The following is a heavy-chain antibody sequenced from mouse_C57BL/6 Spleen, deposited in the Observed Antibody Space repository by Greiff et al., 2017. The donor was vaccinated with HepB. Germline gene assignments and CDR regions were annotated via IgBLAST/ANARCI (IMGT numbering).Heavy chain of an antibody. V-gene: IGHV10-1*01. CDR3: VDGGFAY. D-gene: IGHD1-1*02. CDR2: IRSKSNNYAT. Sequence: GGGLVQPKGSLKLSCAASGFSFNTYAMNWVRQAPGKGLEWVARIRSKSNNYATYYADSVKDRFTISRDDSESMLYLQMNNLKTEDTAMYYCVDGGFAYWGQGTLVTVSA. CDR1: GFSFNTYA. J-gene: IGHJ3*01.